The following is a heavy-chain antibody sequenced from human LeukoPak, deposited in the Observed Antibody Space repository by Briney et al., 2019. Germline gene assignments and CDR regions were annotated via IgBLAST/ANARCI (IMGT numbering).Heavy chain of an antibody. CDR3: ARVQYPAYYYYYYYMDV. J-gene: IGHJ6*03. CDR1: GGSFSGYY. V-gene: IGHV4-34*01. D-gene: IGHD2-2*01. CDR2: INHSGST. Sequence: SETLSLTCAVYGGSFSGYYWSWIRQPPGKGLEWIGEINHSGSTNYNPSLKSRVTISVDTSKNQFSLKLSSVTAADTAVYYCARVQYPAYYYYYYYMDVWGKGTTVTVSS.